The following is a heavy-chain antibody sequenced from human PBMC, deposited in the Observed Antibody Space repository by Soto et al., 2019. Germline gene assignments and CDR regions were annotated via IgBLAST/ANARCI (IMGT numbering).Heavy chain of an antibody. J-gene: IGHJ5*02. Sequence: SETLSLPCTVSGGSISSSSYYWGWIRQPPGKGLEWIGSIYYSGSTYYNPSLKSRVTISVDTSKNQFSLKLSSVTAADTAVYYCARHLGNYDILTGYLLRWFDPWGQGTLVTVSS. CDR1: GGSISSSSYY. V-gene: IGHV4-39*01. CDR3: ARHLGNYDILTGYLLRWFDP. CDR2: IYYSGST. D-gene: IGHD3-9*01.